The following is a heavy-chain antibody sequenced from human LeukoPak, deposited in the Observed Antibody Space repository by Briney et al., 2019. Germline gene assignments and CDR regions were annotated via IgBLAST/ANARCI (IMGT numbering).Heavy chain of an antibody. Sequence: GGSLRLSCAASGFTFSSYNMNWVRQAPGKGLEWVSYITTSSSTIYYADSVKGRFTISRDNSKNTLYLQMNSLRAEDTAVYYCARHLRTRAFDIWGQGTMVTVSS. V-gene: IGHV3-48*01. J-gene: IGHJ3*02. CDR3: ARHLRTRAFDI. CDR1: GFTFSSYN. CDR2: ITTSSSTI. D-gene: IGHD5/OR15-5a*01.